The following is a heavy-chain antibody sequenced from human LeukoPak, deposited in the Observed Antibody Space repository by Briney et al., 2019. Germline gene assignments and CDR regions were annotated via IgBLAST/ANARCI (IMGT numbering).Heavy chain of an antibody. CDR1: GGSISSYY. Sequence: PSETLSLTCTVSGGSISSYYWSWFRQPPGKGLEWIGYIYYSGSTNYNPSLNYNPSLNSRVTISVDTSKTQFSLKLSSVTAADTAVYYCARHRLAGSVDAFDIWGQGTMVTVSS. D-gene: IGHD6-19*01. V-gene: IGHV4-59*08. J-gene: IGHJ3*02. CDR2: IYYSGSTNYNPSL. CDR3: ARHRLAGSVDAFDI.